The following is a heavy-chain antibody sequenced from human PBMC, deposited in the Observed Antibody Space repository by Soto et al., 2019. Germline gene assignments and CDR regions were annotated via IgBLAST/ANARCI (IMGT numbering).Heavy chain of an antibody. CDR3: TRDLTLQSVVIKPGTHDC. V-gene: IGHV1-18*01. CDR2: ISAYNGHI. J-gene: IGHJ4*02. D-gene: IGHD1-1*01. CDR1: GYTFTTYG. Sequence: QVQLVQSGAEVKKPGASVRVSCKASGYTFTTYGISWVRQAPGQGLEWLGWISAYNGHINYAQNFHGRVTMTTDTSTSTAYMELRSLRADDTAVYFCTRDLTLQSVVIKPGTHDCWGQGTQVSVSS.